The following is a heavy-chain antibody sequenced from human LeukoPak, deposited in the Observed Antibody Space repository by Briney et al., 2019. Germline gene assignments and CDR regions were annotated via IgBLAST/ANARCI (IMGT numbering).Heavy chain of an antibody. V-gene: IGHV1-3*01. D-gene: IGHD2-15*01. CDR3: AREWLSSGDSHYSH. J-gene: IGHJ4*02. CDR2: INSGNGNT. Sequence: ASVKVSCKVSGYSLTALAIHWVRQAPGQRLEWMGWINSGNGNTKYSQELQGRVAINRDTSATTAYMELSSLRSDDTALYYCAREWLSSGDSHYSHWGQGTLVTVSS. CDR1: GYSLTALA.